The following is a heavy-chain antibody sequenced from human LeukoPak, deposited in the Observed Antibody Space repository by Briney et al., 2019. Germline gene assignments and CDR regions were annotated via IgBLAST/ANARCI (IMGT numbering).Heavy chain of an antibody. CDR3: ARDLGSGTYYRED. Sequence: PGGSLRLSCAASGFTVSSNYMSWVRQAPGKGLEWVSVIYSGGSTYYADSVRGRFTISRDNSKNTLPLQMNSLRAEDTAVYYCARDLGSGTYYREDWGQGTLVTVSS. J-gene: IGHJ4*02. CDR2: IYSGGST. V-gene: IGHV3-66*01. CDR1: GFTVSSNY. D-gene: IGHD3-10*01.